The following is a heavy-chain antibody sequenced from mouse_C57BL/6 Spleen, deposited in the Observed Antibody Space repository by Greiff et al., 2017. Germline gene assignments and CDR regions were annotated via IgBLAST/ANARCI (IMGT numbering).Heavy chain of an antibody. J-gene: IGHJ2*01. CDR1: GYSITSGYY. V-gene: IGHV3-6*01. Sequence: EVKLVESGPGLVKPSQSLSLTCSVTGYSITSGYYWNWIRQFPGNKLEWMGYISYDGSNNYNPSLKNRISITRDTSKNQFFLKLNSVTTEDTATYYCARGAITTVVAPSYWGQGTTLTVSS. D-gene: IGHD1-1*01. CDR2: ISYDGSN. CDR3: ARGAITTVVAPSY.